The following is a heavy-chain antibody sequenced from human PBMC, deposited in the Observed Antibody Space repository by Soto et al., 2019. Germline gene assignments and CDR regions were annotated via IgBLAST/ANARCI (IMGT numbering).Heavy chain of an antibody. CDR1: GFTFSSYS. CDR3: ARDSKTYYDILTGYSYYFDY. CDR2: ISSSSSYI. D-gene: IGHD3-9*01. J-gene: IGHJ4*02. V-gene: IGHV3-21*01. Sequence: GGSLRLSCAASGFTFSSYSMNWVRQAPGKGLEWVSSISSSSSYIYYADSVKGRFTISRDNAKNSLYLQMNSLRAEDTAVYYWARDSKTYYDILTGYSYYFDYWGQGTLVTVS.